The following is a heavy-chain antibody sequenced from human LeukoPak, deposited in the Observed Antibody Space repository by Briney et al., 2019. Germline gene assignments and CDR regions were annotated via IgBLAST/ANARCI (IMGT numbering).Heavy chain of an antibody. D-gene: IGHD5-18*01. CDR3: AKAYSYGYDY. Sequence: GGSLRLSCVASGFTFSSYGMHWVRQAPGKGLEWVAFIWYDGSNKYYADSVKGRFTISRDNSKNTLSLQMRSLRPDDTAVYYCAKAYSYGYDYWGQGTLVTVSS. V-gene: IGHV3-30*02. J-gene: IGHJ4*02. CDR2: IWYDGSNK. CDR1: GFTFSSYG.